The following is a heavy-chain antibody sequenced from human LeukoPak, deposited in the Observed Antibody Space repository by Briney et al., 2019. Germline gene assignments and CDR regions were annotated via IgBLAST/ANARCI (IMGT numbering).Heavy chain of an antibody. J-gene: IGHJ4*02. V-gene: IGHV3-7*01. Sequence: GGSLRLSSAASEFTFSRYWMTWVRQAPGKGLEWVANIKKDGSNKNYVDSVKGRFIISRDNAKNSLYLQMNRLRVEDTAVYYCARDVSDEYDSASRIHLDFWGRGSLVTVSS. CDR3: ARDVSDEYDSASRIHLDF. D-gene: IGHD2/OR15-2a*01. CDR1: EFTFSRYW. CDR2: IKKDGSNK.